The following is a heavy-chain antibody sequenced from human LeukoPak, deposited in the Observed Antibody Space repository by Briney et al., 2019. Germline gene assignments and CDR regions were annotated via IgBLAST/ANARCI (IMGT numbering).Heavy chain of an antibody. V-gene: IGHV3-53*01. J-gene: IGHJ4*02. D-gene: IGHD4-23*01. Sequence: GGSLRLSCAASGFSVSDNFMSWVRQAPGKGLEWVSVIYSIGSTYSADSVRGRFTISRDNSKNTLYLQVNSLRAEDTAVYYCARDQDYGGFDSWGQGALVTVSS. CDR2: IYSIGST. CDR3: ARDQDYGGFDS. CDR1: GFSVSDNF.